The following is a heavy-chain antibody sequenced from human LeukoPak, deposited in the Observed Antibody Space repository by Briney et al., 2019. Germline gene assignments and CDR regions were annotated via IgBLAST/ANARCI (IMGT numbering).Heavy chain of an antibody. J-gene: IGHJ4*02. CDR1: GYTFTGYG. Sequence: GASVKVSCKASGYTFTGYGISWVRQAPGQGLEWMGWISAYNGNTNYAQKLQGRVTMTTDTSTSTAYMELRSLRSDDTAVYYCARDLSSYSSSWYSYWGQGTLVTVSS. CDR3: ARDLSSYSSSWYSY. V-gene: IGHV1-18*01. D-gene: IGHD6-13*01. CDR2: ISAYNGNT.